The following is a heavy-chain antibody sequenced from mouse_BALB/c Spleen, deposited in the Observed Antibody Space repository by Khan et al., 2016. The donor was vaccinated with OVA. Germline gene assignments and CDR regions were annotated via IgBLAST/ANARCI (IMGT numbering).Heavy chain of an antibody. CDR1: GYSITSGYS. J-gene: IGHJ2*01. CDR3: ARGGFYRYDSYFDY. V-gene: IGHV3-1*02. CDR2: IHNSGTT. Sequence: EVQLQESGPDLVKPSQSLSLTCTVTGYSITSGYSWHWIRHFPGNKLEWMGSIHNSGTTNSNPSLKGRISLTRDTSKNQFFLQLNSVTTEDTATYFCARGGFYRYDSYFDYWGQGTTLTVSS. D-gene: IGHD2-14*01.